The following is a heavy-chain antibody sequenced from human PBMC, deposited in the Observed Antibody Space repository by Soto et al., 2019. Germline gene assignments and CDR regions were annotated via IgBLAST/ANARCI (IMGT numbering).Heavy chain of an antibody. J-gene: IGHJ6*04. V-gene: IGHV1-18*04. CDR1: GFGLINYG. Sequence: ASVKVSCKASGFGLINYGFTWVRQAPGQGLEWMGWISAYNGNTIYAQNLQGRLTMTRDTSTSTAYMELRSLRSDDTAVYYCARRGETTSFYYYTVAVGGNGTTVPVPS. D-gene: IGHD3-10*01. CDR2: ISAYNGNT. CDR3: ARRGETTSFYYYTVAV.